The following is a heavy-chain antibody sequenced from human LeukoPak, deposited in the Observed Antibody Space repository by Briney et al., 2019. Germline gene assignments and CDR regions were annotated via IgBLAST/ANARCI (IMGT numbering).Heavy chain of an antibody. J-gene: IGHJ4*02. D-gene: IGHD3-10*01. CDR2: IYYSGSA. CDR1: GGSISSYY. CDR3: ARALSYYGSWSYYNVWSGYDY. V-gene: IGHV4-59*01. Sequence: SETLSLTCTVSGGSISSYYWSWIRQPPGKGLEWIGYIYYSGSANYTPSLKSRVTISVDTSKNQFSLKLSSVTAADPAVYYCARALSYYGSWSYYNVWSGYDYWGQGTLVTVSS.